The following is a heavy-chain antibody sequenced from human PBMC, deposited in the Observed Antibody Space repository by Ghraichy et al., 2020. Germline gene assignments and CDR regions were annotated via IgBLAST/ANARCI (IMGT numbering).Heavy chain of an antibody. Sequence: SETLSLTCTVSGGSISSFTSYWGWIRQPPGKGLEWIGSVSNSVSTYYNSSRKSRVTISVDTSKNQFSLNLSSVTAADTAVYYCARRGYGNAFDIWGQGALVPVSS. J-gene: IGHJ3*02. CDR3: ARRGYGNAFDI. CDR1: GGSISSFTSY. V-gene: IGHV4-39*01. CDR2: VSNSVST. D-gene: IGHD5-12*01.